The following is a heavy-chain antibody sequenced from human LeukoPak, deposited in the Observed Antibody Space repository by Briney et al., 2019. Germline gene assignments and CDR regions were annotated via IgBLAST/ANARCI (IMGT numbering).Heavy chain of an antibody. V-gene: IGHV4-39*07. Sequence: SETLSLTCTVSGGSISSSSYYWGWIRQPPGKGLEWIGSIYYSGSTYYNPSLKSRVTISVDTSKNQFSLKLSSVTAADTAVYYCARCSGSQRGYYGMDVWGQGTTVTVSS. CDR3: ARCSGSQRGYYGMDV. CDR2: IYYSGST. CDR1: GGSISSSSYY. J-gene: IGHJ6*02. D-gene: IGHD3-10*02.